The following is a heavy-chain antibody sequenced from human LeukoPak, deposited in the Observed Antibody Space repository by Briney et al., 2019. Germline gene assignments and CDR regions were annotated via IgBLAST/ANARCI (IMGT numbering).Heavy chain of an antibody. CDR1: GYTFTDYF. CDR3: ARDPRDGYNCPFDY. J-gene: IGHJ4*02. Sequence: GASLKVSCEASGYTFTDYFIHWVRQAPGQGLEWMGWIDPNSGGTNSAQKFQGRVTMTRDTSISTAYMELSRLTSDDTAAYYCARDPRDGYNCPFDYWGQGTLVTVSS. V-gene: IGHV1-2*02. D-gene: IGHD5-24*01. CDR2: IDPNSGGT.